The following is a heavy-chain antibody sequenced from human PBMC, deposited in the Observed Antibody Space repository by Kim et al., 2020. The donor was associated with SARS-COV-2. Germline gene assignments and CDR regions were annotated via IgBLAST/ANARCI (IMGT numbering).Heavy chain of an antibody. D-gene: IGHD2-15*01. Sequence: GGSLRLSCAASGFTFNTYWMTWVRQAPGKGLEWVANIKQDGTEKYYVDSVKGRFTISRDNAKNSLYLQMNSLRAKDTAVYYCARGGSWCDYWGQGTLVTV. CDR2: IKQDGTEK. V-gene: IGHV3-7*01. J-gene: IGHJ4*02. CDR1: GFTFNTYW. CDR3: ARGGSWCDY.